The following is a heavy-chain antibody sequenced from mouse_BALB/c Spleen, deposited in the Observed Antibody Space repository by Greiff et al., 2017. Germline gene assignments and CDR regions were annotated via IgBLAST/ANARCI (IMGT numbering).Heavy chain of an antibody. J-gene: IGHJ2*01. V-gene: IGHV5-9-4*01. CDR3: ARGKDPYYFDY. CDR2: ISSGGSYT. CDR1: GFTFSSYA. Sequence: EVKVVESGGGLVKPGGSLKLSCAASGFTFSSYAMSWVRQSPEKRLEWVAEISSGGSYTYYPDTVTGRFTISRDNAKNTLYLEMSSLRSEDTAMYYCARGKDPYYFDYWGQGTTLTVSS.